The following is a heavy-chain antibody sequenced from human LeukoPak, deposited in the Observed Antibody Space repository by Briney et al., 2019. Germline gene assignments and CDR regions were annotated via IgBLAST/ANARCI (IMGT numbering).Heavy chain of an antibody. CDR3: ARGRSYGSGSYYDYYYMDV. CDR2: ISAYNGNT. J-gene: IGHJ6*03. V-gene: IGHV1-18*01. D-gene: IGHD3-10*01. CDR1: GYTFSSYG. Sequence: ASVKVSCKASGYTFSSYGINWVRQAPGQGLEWMGWISAYNGNTNYAQKIQGRVTMTTDTSTGTAYMELRSLRSEDTAVYYCARGRSYGSGSYYDYYYMDVWGKGTTVTISS.